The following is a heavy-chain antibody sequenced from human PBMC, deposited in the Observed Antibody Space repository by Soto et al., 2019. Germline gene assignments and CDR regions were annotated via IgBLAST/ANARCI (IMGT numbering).Heavy chain of an antibody. Sequence: PSETLSLTCTVSGGTISSYYWSWIRQPPGKGLEWIGSIYHSRSTYYNPSLKSRIILSVDNSKNKFSLNLSYVTAADTAGYYCARSEATALDYWGQGTLVTVSS. J-gene: IGHJ4*02. CDR2: IYHSRST. D-gene: IGHD1-26*01. CDR1: GGTISSYY. CDR3: ARSEATALDY. V-gene: IGHV4-59*12.